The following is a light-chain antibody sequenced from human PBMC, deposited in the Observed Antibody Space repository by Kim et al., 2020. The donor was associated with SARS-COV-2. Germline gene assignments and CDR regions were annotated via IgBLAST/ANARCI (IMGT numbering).Light chain of an antibody. Sequence: VAPGQTSTIPCAADNLGTKYVCWYQQKPGHSPLLIIYQDTKRPSGIPERFSGSNSGNTATLTITGTQLMDEADYFCQAWDSTTRVFGGGTQLTVL. J-gene: IGLJ3*02. CDR2: QDT. V-gene: IGLV3-1*01. CDR1: NLGTKY. CDR3: QAWDSTTRV.